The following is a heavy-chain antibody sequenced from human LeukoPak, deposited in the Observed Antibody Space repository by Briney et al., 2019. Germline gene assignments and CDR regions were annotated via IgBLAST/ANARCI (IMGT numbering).Heavy chain of an antibody. CDR1: GYTFTSYG. Sequence: GASVKVSCKASGYTFTSYGISWVRQAPGQGLEWMGWISAYNGNTNYAQKLQGRVTMTTDTSTSTAYMELRSLRSDDTAVYYCARDCGRNYDILTGYSQYYFDYWGQGTLVTVSS. CDR3: ARDCGRNYDILTGYSQYYFDY. D-gene: IGHD3-9*01. J-gene: IGHJ4*02. V-gene: IGHV1-18*01. CDR2: ISAYNGNT.